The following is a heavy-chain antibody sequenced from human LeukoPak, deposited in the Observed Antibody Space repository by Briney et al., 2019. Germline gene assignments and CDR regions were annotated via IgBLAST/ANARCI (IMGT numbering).Heavy chain of an antibody. CDR3: AKVASSSSFDAFDI. CDR2: IWYDGSNK. Sequence: GGSLRLSCAASGFTFSLYGMHWVRQAPGKGLEWVAVIWYDGSNKYYADSVKGRFTISRDNSKNTLYLQMNSLRAEDTAVYYCAKVASSSSFDAFDIWGQGTMVTVSS. D-gene: IGHD6-6*01. J-gene: IGHJ3*02. CDR1: GFTFSLYG. V-gene: IGHV3-30*02.